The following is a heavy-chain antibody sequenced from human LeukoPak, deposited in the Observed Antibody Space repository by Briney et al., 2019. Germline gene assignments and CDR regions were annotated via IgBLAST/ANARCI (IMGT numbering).Heavy chain of an antibody. Sequence: GPLRLSCAASGFTFSNEMNWVRQAPGKGLEWVSYISSSGSTIYYADSVKGRFTISRDNAKNSLYLQMNSLRAEDTAVYYCAELGITMIGGVWGKGTTVTISS. CDR2: ISSSGSTI. D-gene: IGHD3-10*02. CDR1: GFTFSNE. J-gene: IGHJ6*04. CDR3: AELGITMIGGV. V-gene: IGHV3-48*03.